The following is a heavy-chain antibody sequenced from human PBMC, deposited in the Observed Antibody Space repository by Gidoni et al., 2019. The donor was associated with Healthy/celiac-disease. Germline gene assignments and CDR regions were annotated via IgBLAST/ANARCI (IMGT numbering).Heavy chain of an antibody. D-gene: IGHD2-15*01. V-gene: IGHV3-21*01. J-gene: IGHJ6*02. CDR3: AREYCSGGSCYIYYYGMDV. CDR2: ISSSSSYI. Sequence: VRQAPGKGLEWVSSISSSSSYIYYADSVKGRFTISRDNAKNSLYLKMDSLRAEDTAVYYCAREYCSGGSCYIYYYGMDVWGQGTTVTVSS.